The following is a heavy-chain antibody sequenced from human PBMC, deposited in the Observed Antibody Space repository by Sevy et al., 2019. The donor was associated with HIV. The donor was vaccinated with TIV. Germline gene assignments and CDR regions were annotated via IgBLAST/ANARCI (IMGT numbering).Heavy chain of an antibody. CDR2: ISRSSTYI. CDR3: ARDSGYTGYD. V-gene: IGHV3-21*01. Sequence: GGSLRLSCATSGFTFSTYSMNWVRQAPGKGLEWVSSISRSSTYIYYTDSVKGRFTLSRDNARNLLYLQMNSLRVDDTAVYYCARDSGYTGYDWGQGTLVTVSS. CDR1: GFTFSTYS. J-gene: IGHJ4*02. D-gene: IGHD5-12*01.